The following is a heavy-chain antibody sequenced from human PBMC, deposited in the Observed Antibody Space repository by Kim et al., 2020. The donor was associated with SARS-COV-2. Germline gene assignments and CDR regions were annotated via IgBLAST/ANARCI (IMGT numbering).Heavy chain of an antibody. Sequence: SVKVSCKASGGTFSSYGINWLRQAPGQGLEWMGGIIPVFGTTNYAQKFQGRVTITADESTKTANMELRSLKSEDTGVYYCARAWGFSSGSCYPNYYNYYSPLDVGAQGTAVTVSS. CDR3: ARAWGFSSGSCYPNYYNYYSPLDV. J-gene: IGHJ6*02. D-gene: IGHD2-15*01. CDR2: IIPVFGTT. V-gene: IGHV1-69*13. CDR1: GGTFSSYG.